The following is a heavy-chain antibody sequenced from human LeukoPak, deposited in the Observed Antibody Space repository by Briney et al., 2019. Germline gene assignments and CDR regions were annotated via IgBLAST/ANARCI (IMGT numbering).Heavy chain of an antibody. CDR2: ISTSSSTI. V-gene: IGHV3-48*04. CDR1: GFTFSGYT. CDR3: ARIPSGYTLGYGYYYYYMDV. Sequence: GGSLRLSCEVSGFTFSGYTMTWVRQAPGKGLEWVSYISTSSSTIYYADSVKGRFTISRDNTKNSLYLQMNSLRAEDTAVYYCARIPSGYTLGYGYYYYYMDVWGKGATVTVSS. J-gene: IGHJ6*03. D-gene: IGHD5-18*01.